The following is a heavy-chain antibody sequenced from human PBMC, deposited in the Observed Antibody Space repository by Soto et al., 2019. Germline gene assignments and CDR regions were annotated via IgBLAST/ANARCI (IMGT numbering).Heavy chain of an antibody. CDR3: ARVEGRFYYGMDV. CDR1: GGSISSSNC. V-gene: IGHV4-4*02. Sequence: QVQLQESGPGLVKPSGTLSLTCAVSGGSISSSNCWSWVRQPPGKGLEWIGEIYHSGSANYNPSLKSRVTISVDKSKNQFSLRLSSVTAADTAVYYCARVEGRFYYGMDVWGQGTTVTVSS. CDR2: IYHSGSA. J-gene: IGHJ6*02.